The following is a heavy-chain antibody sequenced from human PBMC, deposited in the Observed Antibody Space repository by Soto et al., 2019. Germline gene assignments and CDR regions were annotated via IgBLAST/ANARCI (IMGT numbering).Heavy chain of an antibody. CDR3: ATALPPTFGGVIALFGMDV. V-gene: IGHV1-24*01. CDR2: FDPEDGET. Sequence: ASVKVSCKVSGYTLTEVSMNWVRQAAGKGLEWMGGFDPEDGETIYAQKFQGRVTMTEDTSTDTAYMELSSLRSEDTAVYYCATALPPTFGGVIALFGMDVWCQGTTVIVSS. J-gene: IGHJ6*02. CDR1: GYTLTEVS. D-gene: IGHD3-16*02.